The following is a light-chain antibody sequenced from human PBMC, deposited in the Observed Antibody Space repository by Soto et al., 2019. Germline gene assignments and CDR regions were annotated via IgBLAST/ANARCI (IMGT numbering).Light chain of an antibody. J-gene: IGKJ1*01. Sequence: EIVLTQSPGTLSLSPGERATLSCRASQSVSSSYFAWYQQKPGQAPRLLIYGVSSRATGIPDRFSGSGSGPDFTLTISRLEPEDCAVYYCPQYGSSQWTFGQGTKVEIK. CDR2: GVS. CDR3: PQYGSSQWT. CDR1: QSVSSSY. V-gene: IGKV3-20*01.